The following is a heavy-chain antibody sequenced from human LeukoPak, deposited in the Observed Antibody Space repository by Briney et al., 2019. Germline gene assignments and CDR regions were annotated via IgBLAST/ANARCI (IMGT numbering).Heavy chain of an antibody. CDR3: AKPGSYYYDSSGYYYSDY. D-gene: IGHD3-22*01. Sequence: GGSLRLSCAASGFTFSSYAMSWVRQAPGKGLEWVSAISGSGGSTYYADSVKGRFTISRDNSKNPLYLQMNSLRAEDTAVYYCAKPGSYYYDSSGYYYSDYWGQGTLVTVSS. J-gene: IGHJ4*02. V-gene: IGHV3-23*01. CDR2: ISGSGGST. CDR1: GFTFSSYA.